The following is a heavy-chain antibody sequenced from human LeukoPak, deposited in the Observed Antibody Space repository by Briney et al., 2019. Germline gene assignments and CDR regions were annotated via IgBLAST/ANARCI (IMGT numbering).Heavy chain of an antibody. CDR3: ARGLYDILTGYYTFFDY. CDR1: SGSISSYY. D-gene: IGHD3-9*01. J-gene: IGHJ4*02. V-gene: IGHV4-59*01. CDR2: IYYSGST. Sequence: PSETLSLTCTVSSGSISSYYWSWIRQPPGKGLDWIGYIYYSGSTNYNPSLKSRVTISVDTSKNQFSLKLSSVTAADTAVYYCARGLYDILTGYYTFFDYWGQGTLVTVSS.